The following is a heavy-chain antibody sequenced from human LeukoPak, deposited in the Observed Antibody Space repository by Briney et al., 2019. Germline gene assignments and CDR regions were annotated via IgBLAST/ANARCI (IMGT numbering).Heavy chain of an antibody. J-gene: IGHJ6*03. D-gene: IGHD1-20*01. Sequence: PGGSLRLSCAASGFTFSSYSMNWVRQAPGKGLEWVSYISSSSSTIYYADSVKGRFTISRDNAKNSLYLQMNSLRAEDTAVYYCARLTGTTGYYYYYMDVWGKGTTVTVSS. CDR1: GFTFSSYS. CDR3: ARLTGTTGYYYYYMDV. CDR2: ISSSSSTI. V-gene: IGHV3-48*01.